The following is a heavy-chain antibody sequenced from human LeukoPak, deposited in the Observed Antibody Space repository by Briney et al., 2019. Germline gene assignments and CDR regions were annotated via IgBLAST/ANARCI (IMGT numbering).Heavy chain of an antibody. Sequence: SVKVSCKASGGTFSSYAISWVRQAPGQGLEWMGGIIPIFGTANYAQKFQGRVTITADESTSTAYMELSSLRSEDTAVYYCARGSSSWLWFDPWGQGTLVTVSS. CDR2: IIPIFGTA. CDR1: GGTFSSYA. J-gene: IGHJ5*02. V-gene: IGHV1-69*13. D-gene: IGHD6-13*01. CDR3: ARGSSSWLWFDP.